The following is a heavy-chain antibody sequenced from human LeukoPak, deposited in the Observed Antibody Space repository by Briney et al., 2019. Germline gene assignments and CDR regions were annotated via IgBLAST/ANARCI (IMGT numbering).Heavy chain of an antibody. CDR1: GFTFSSYA. Sequence: GGSLRLSCAASGFTFSSYAMHWVRQAPGKGLEWVAVISYDGSNKYYADSVKGRFTISRDNSKNALYLQMNSLRAEDTAVYYCARDAYYYDSSGYYHYYYYYMDVWGKGTTVTVSS. CDR2: ISYDGSNK. V-gene: IGHV3-30*04. CDR3: ARDAYYYDSSGYYHYYYYYMDV. D-gene: IGHD3-22*01. J-gene: IGHJ6*03.